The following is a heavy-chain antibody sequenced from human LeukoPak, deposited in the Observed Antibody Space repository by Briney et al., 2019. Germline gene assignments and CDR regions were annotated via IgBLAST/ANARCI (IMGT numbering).Heavy chain of an antibody. CDR2: IYTSGST. CDR3: ATSYDAKTAPYDL. V-gene: IGHV4-4*08. Sequence: PSETLSLTCTVSGDSINSYCWSWIRQPPRKGLEWIGYIYTSGSTNFHPSLKSRVTMSVDTSRNQFSMKLTSVTAADTAVYYCATSYDAKTAPYDLWGQGTLVTVSS. D-gene: IGHD5-12*01. J-gene: IGHJ5*02. CDR1: GDSINSYC.